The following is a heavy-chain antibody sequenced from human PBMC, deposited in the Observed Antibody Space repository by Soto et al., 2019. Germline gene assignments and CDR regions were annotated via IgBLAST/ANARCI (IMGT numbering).Heavy chain of an antibody. CDR1: GFTFSSYG. CDR2: ISYDGSNK. Sequence: GGSLRLSCAASGFTFSSYGMHWVRQAPGKGLEWVAVISYDGSNKYYADSVKGRFTISRDNSKNTLYLQMNSLRAEDTAVYYCARVPNYYDSSGYYLWGQGTLVTVSS. D-gene: IGHD3-22*01. J-gene: IGHJ5*02. CDR3: ARVPNYYDSSGYYL. V-gene: IGHV3-30*03.